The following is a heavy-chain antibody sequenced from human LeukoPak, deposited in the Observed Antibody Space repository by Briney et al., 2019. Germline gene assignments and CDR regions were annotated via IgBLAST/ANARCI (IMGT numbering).Heavy chain of an antibody. D-gene: IGHD1-26*01. Sequence: PGGSLRLSCAASGFTFSSYWMSWVRQAPGKGLEWVANIKQDGSEKYYVDSVKGRFTISRDNAKNSLYLQMNSLRAEDTAVYYCARDAVEWELLYYFDYWGQGTLVTVSS. CDR2: IKQDGSEK. V-gene: IGHV3-7*01. CDR1: GFTFSSYW. J-gene: IGHJ4*02. CDR3: ARDAVEWELLYYFDY.